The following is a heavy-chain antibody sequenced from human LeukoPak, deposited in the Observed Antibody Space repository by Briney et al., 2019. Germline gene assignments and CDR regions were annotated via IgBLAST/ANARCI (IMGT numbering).Heavy chain of an antibody. Sequence: GGSLRLSCAASGFTFSSYSMNWVRQAPGKGLEWVSYISSSSSTIYYADSVKGRFTISRDNAKNSLYLQMNSLRAEDTAVYYCARGPRGYSGYDFTFLDYWGQGTLVTVSS. V-gene: IGHV3-48*01. D-gene: IGHD5-12*01. J-gene: IGHJ4*02. CDR2: ISSSSSTI. CDR1: GFTFSSYS. CDR3: ARGPRGYSGYDFTFLDY.